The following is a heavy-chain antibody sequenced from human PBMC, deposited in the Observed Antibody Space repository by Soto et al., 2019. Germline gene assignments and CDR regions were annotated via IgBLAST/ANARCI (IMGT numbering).Heavy chain of an antibody. CDR1: GFTFSSYS. CDR2: ISSSSSTI. Sequence: EVQLVESGGGLVHPGGSLRLSCAASGFTFSSYSMNWVRQAPGKGLEWVSYISSSSSTIYYADSVKGRFTISRDNAKNSLYLQMNSLRAEDTAVYYCARSLRSSSSGGVFDYWGQGTLVTVSS. D-gene: IGHD6-6*01. V-gene: IGHV3-48*01. J-gene: IGHJ4*02. CDR3: ARSLRSSSSGGVFDY.